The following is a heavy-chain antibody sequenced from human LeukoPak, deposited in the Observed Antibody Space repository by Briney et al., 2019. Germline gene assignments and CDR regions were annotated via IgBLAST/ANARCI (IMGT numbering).Heavy chain of an antibody. V-gene: IGHV3-7*01. CDR2: IKQDGSEK. D-gene: IGHD3-10*01. CDR1: GFTFSSYW. J-gene: IGHJ6*03. CDR3: ASTYYYGSGYYMDV. Sequence: GGSLRLSCAASGFTFSSYWMSWVRQAPGKGLEWVANIKQDGSEKYYVDSVKGRFTISRDNAKNSLYLQMNSLRAEDTAVYYCASTYYYGSGYYMDVWGKGTTVTVSS.